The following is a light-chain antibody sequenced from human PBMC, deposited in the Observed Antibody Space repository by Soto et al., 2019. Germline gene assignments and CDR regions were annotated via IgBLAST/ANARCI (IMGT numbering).Light chain of an antibody. V-gene: IGLV1-40*01. CDR2: GNT. CDR3: QSYDSSLTGVL. J-gene: IGLJ2*01. Sequence: QPVLTQPPSVSGAPGQRVIISCTGSSSNIGAGYAVHWYQQLPGTAPKLLIYGNTNRPSGVPDRFSGSKSGTSASLAITGLQAEDEADYFCQSYDSSLTGVLFGGGTKVTVL. CDR1: SSNIGAGYA.